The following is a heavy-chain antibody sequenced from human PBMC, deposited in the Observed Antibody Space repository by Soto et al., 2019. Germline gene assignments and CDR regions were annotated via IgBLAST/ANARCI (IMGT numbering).Heavy chain of an antibody. Sequence: QVQLVESGGGVVQPGRSLRLSCAASGFTFSSYAMHWVRQAPGKGLEWVAVISYDGSNKYYADSVKGRFTISRDNSKNTLYLLMNSLRAEDTAVYYGARDGGSVVVTEAMDVWGRGTTGTVSS. CDR1: GFTFSSYA. J-gene: IGHJ6*02. CDR2: ISYDGSNK. D-gene: IGHD2-15*01. V-gene: IGHV3-30-3*01. CDR3: ARDGGSVVVTEAMDV.